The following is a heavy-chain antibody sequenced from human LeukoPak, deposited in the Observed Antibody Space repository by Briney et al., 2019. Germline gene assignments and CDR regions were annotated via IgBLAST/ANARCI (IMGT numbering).Heavy chain of an antibody. CDR1: GFTFSSYW. CDR2: IKQDGSEK. D-gene: IGHD3-22*01. CDR3: ARSEYYYDSSGYGC. Sequence: GGSLRLSCAASGFTFSSYWMSWVRQAPGKGLEWVANIKQDGSEKYYVDSVKGRFTISRDNAKNSLYLQMNSLRAEDTAVYYCARSEYYYDSSGYGCWGQGTLVTVSS. J-gene: IGHJ4*02. V-gene: IGHV3-7*01.